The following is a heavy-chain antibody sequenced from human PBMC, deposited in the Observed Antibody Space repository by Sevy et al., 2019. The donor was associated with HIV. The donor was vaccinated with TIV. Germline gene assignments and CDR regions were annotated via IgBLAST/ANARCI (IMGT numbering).Heavy chain of an antibody. CDR1: GFTLSNAW. Sequence: GGSLRLSCEASGFTLSNAWMSWVRQAPGKGLEWVGRIKSKNDGGTPDDAAPVKGRFTISRDDSKKTLYLQMNSLKTEDTAVYYCTTDPYYYDSSGDYWGQGTLVTVSS. V-gene: IGHV3-15*01. CDR3: TTDPYYYDSSGDY. D-gene: IGHD3-22*01. CDR2: IKSKNDGGTP. J-gene: IGHJ4*02.